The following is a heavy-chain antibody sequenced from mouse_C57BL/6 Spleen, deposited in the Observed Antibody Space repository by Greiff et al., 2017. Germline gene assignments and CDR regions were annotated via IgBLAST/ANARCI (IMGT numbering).Heavy chain of an antibody. D-gene: IGHD3-2*02. CDR2: IHPNSGST. V-gene: IGHV1-64*01. CDR1: GYTFTSYW. J-gene: IGHJ4*01. CDR3: ASSGLYYYAMDY. Sequence: QVQLQQPGAELVKPGASVKLSCKASGYTFTSYWMHWVKQRPGQGLEWIGMIHPNSGSTNYNEKFKSKATLTVDKSSSTAYMQLSSLTSEDSAVYYSASSGLYYYAMDYWGQGTSVTVSS.